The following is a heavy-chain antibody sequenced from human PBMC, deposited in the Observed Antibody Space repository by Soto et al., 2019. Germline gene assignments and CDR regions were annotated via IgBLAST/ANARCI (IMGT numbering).Heavy chain of an antibody. CDR3: SRVELFRLHRDF. Sequence: WGSLSLSCTVSAVSECSISDQYMDWFRHAPGKGQEWVGRSRNRVNNFSTAYAASVQGRFTISREESKNTVYLQMHSLKTDYSTFYFCSRVELFRLHRDFWGQGTLVTVSS. J-gene: IGHJ4*02. D-gene: IGHD1-26*01. CDR1: ECSISDQY. V-gene: IGHV3-72*01. CDR2: SRNRVNNFST.